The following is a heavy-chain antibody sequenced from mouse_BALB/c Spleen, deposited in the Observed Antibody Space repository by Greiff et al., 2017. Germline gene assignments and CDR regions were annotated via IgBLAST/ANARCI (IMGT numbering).Heavy chain of an antibody. V-gene: IGHV5-17*02. CDR2: ISSGSSTI. Sequence: EVQLVESGGGLVQPGGSRKLSCAASGFTFSSFGMHWVRQAPEKGLEWVAYISSGSSTIYYADTVKGRFTISRDNPKNTLFLQMTSLRSEDTAMYYCARSTKNWYFDVWGAGTTVTVSS. CDR1: GFTFSSFG. CDR3: ARSTKNWYFDV. D-gene: IGHD2-1*01. J-gene: IGHJ1*01.